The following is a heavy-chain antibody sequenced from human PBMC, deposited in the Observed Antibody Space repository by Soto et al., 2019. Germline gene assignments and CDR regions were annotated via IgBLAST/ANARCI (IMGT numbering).Heavy chain of an antibody. J-gene: IGHJ3*02. CDR1: GFTFSSYA. CDR3: AKDLPPYYYDSSGYYPAFDI. Sequence: GGSLRLSCAASGFTFSSYAMHWVRQAPGKGLELVTVISYDGSNKYYADSVKGRFTISRDNSKNTLYLQMNSLRAEDTAVYYCAKDLPPYYYDSSGYYPAFDIWGQGTMVTVSS. V-gene: IGHV3-30*04. CDR2: ISYDGSNK. D-gene: IGHD3-22*01.